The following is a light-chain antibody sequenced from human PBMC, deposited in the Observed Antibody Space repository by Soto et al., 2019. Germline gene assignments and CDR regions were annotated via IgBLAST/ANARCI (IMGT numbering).Light chain of an antibody. CDR1: QDIRND. V-gene: IGKV1-6*01. CDR2: AAS. Sequence: IGMKLTPSPQSASVGYMFDITCRASQDIRNDLGWYQQKPGKAPKVLIYAASKLQSGVPSRFSGSGSGTDFTLTISSLQPEDFATYYCLQDDNDLPCTSGQGTKV. CDR3: LQDDNDLPCT. J-gene: IGKJ1*01.